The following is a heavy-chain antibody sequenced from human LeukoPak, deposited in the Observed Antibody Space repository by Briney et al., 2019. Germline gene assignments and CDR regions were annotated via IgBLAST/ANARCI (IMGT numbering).Heavy chain of an antibody. D-gene: IGHD2-15*01. V-gene: IGHV4-34*01. CDR2: INHSGGT. Sequence: SETLSLTCAVYGGSFSGYYWSWVRQPPGKGLERIGEINHSGGTNYNPSLKSRVTISVDTCKKQFSLKLSSVTAADTAVYYCARAVVVVAAHSNWFDPWGQGTLVTVSS. CDR1: GGSFSGYY. CDR3: ARAVVVVAAHSNWFDP. J-gene: IGHJ5*02.